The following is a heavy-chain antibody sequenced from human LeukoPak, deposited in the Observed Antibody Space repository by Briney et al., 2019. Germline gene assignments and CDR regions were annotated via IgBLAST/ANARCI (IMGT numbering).Heavy chain of an antibody. CDR2: IYRRGTT. Sequence: SETLSLTCTVSGYSISSGYYWGWIRQPPGKGLEWIGSIYRRGTTYYTPSLKSRVTISVDTSKNQFSLDLSSVTAADTAVYYCARGAALVTHRYFDYWGPGTLVTVSS. CDR1: GYSISSGYY. V-gene: IGHV4-38-2*02. J-gene: IGHJ4*02. D-gene: IGHD5-18*01. CDR3: ARGAALVTHRYFDY.